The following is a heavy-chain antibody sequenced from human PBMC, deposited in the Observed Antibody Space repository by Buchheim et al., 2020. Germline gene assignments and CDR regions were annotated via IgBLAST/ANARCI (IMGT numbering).Heavy chain of an antibody. J-gene: IGHJ6*03. D-gene: IGHD2-2*01. V-gene: IGHV3-33*01. CDR1: GFTFSSYG. Sequence: QVQLVESGGGVVQPGRSLRLSCAASGFTFSSYGMHWVRQAPGKGLEWVAVIWYDGSNNYYADSVKGRFTISRDNSKNMLYLQMNSLRAEDTDVYYCARGQKDIVVVPAADYYYYMDVWGKGTT. CDR2: IWYDGSNN. CDR3: ARGQKDIVVVPAADYYYYMDV.